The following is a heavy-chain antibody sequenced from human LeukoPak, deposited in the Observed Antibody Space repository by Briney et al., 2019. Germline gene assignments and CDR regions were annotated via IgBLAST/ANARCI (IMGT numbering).Heavy chain of an antibody. CDR1: GFTFSSYA. Sequence: GGSLTLSCAASGFTFSSYAMSWVRQAPGKGLEWVSLINDSGGNTYYADSVKGRFTISRDNSKNTLFLQMSSLRAEDMAVYYCAKTSAGIRGGYFDYWGQGTLVTVSS. D-gene: IGHD3-10*01. J-gene: IGHJ4*02. CDR3: AKTSAGIRGGYFDY. V-gene: IGHV3-23*01. CDR2: INDSGGNT.